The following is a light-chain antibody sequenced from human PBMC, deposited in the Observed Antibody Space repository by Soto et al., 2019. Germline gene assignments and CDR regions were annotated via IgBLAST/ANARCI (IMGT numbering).Light chain of an antibody. J-gene: IGKJ1*01. Sequence: DIQMTQSPSTLSASEVYRFAVSCRASQSVSIWLAWYQQKPGRAPKILIYKSSILESGVPSRFSGSGSGTEFTLTISSLQPDDFATYYCQQFNTSPWPFGQGTKVDIK. CDR1: QSVSIW. CDR3: QQFNTSPWP. CDR2: KSS. V-gene: IGKV1-5*03.